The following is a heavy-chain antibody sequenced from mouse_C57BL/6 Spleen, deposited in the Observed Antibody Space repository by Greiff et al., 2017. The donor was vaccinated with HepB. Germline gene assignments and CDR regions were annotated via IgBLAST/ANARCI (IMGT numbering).Heavy chain of an antibody. Sequence: VQLQQPGAELVKPGASVKLSCKASGYTFTSYWMHWVKQRPGQGLEWIGMIHPNSGSTNYNEKFNSKATLTVDKSSSTAYMQLSSLTSEDSAVYYCARKGVYYGSQYYFDYWGQGTTLTVSS. CDR1: GYTFTSYW. J-gene: IGHJ2*01. D-gene: IGHD1-1*01. V-gene: IGHV1-64*01. CDR2: IHPNSGST. CDR3: ARKGVYYGSQYYFDY.